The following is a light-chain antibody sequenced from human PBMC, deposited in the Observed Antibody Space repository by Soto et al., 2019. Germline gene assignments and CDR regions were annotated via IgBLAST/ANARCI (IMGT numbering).Light chain of an antibody. V-gene: IGKV3-20*01. CDR2: GAS. J-gene: IGKJ3*01. CDR1: QSVSSSY. CDR3: QQYGSSPS. Sequence: EIVLTQSPGTLSLSPGERATLSCRASQSVSSSYLAWYQQKPGQAPRLLIYGASSRATGIPDRFSGSGSGTDFTLTISRLEPEDVAVYYCQQYGSSPSFGTGTKVDIK.